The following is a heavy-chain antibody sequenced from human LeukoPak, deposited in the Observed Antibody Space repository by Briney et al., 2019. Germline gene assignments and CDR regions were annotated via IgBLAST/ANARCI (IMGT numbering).Heavy chain of an antibody. Sequence: GGSLRLSCAASGFTFSSYGMSWIRQAPGKGLEWVSYISSSGSTIYYADSVKGRFTISRDNAKNSLYLQMNSLRAEDTAVYYCAKGTAPPYYYMDVWGKGTTVTVSS. CDR3: AKGTAPPYYYMDV. J-gene: IGHJ6*03. CDR1: GFTFSSYG. D-gene: IGHD1-1*01. V-gene: IGHV3-48*04. CDR2: ISSSGSTI.